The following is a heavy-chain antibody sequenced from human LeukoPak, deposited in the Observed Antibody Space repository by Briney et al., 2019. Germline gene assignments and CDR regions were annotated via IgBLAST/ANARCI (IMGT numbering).Heavy chain of an antibody. Sequence: ASVKVSCKASGYTFSGYYMHWLRQAPGQGLEWMGCINPNSGGTSYAQKFQGRVTMTRDTSISTAYMELSRLRSDDTAVYYCARDYVPAASEPYYYGMDVWGQGTTVTVSS. D-gene: IGHD2-2*01. CDR1: GYTFSGYY. J-gene: IGHJ6*02. CDR3: ARDYVPAASEPYYYGMDV. V-gene: IGHV1-2*02. CDR2: INPNSGGT.